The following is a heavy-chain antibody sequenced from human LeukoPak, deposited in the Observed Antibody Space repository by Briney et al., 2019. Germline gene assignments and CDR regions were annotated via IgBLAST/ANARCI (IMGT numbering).Heavy chain of an antibody. V-gene: IGHV4-34*01. CDR1: GGSFSGYY. J-gene: IGHJ4*02. Sequence: SETLSLTCAVYGGSFSGYYWSWIREPPGKGLEWIGEINHSGSTNYNPSLKSRVTISVDTSKNKFSLKLSSVTAADTAVYYCAREGVQQLAPDYWGQGTLVTVSS. CDR3: AREGVQQLAPDY. CDR2: INHSGST. D-gene: IGHD6-13*01.